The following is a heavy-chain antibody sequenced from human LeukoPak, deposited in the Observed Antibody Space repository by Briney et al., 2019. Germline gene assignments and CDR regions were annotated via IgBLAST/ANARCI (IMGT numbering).Heavy chain of an antibody. V-gene: IGHV3-23*01. Sequence: PGGSLRLSCAASGFTFRTYAMSWVRQAPGKGLDWVSVISGSGVSTYYAHSVKGRFTISRDNSKSTLFLQMNSLRVEDTAVYYCATIQWLVTKCDSWGQGNLVTVSS. CDR2: ISGSGVST. D-gene: IGHD6-19*01. CDR3: ATIQWLVTKCDS. CDR1: GFTFRTYA. J-gene: IGHJ4*02.